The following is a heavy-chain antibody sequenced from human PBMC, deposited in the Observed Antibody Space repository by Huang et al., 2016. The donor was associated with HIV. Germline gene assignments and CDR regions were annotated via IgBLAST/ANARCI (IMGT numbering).Heavy chain of an antibody. CDR3: ARERLRLELLYYMDV. CDR1: GFTFRSYA. Sequence: QVHLVESGGGVVQPGGSLRLSCAASGFTFRSYAMHWVRQVPGKGLEWGAVTSYDGDNKDYPDAVKGRFTISRDNSRSTLYLQMDSLRTEDTAVYFCARERLRLELLYYMDVWGNGTTVTVSS. D-gene: IGHD1-7*01. CDR2: TSYDGDNK. V-gene: IGHV3-30-3*01. J-gene: IGHJ6*03.